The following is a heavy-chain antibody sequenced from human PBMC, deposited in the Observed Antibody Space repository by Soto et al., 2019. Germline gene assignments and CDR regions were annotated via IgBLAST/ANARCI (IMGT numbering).Heavy chain of an antibody. V-gene: IGHV3-7*05. CDR2: INQDGSEK. CDR3: ARAMGGTSDH. CDR1: GFTFGISW. J-gene: IGHJ5*02. Sequence: GGSLRLSCAASGFTFGISWMSWVRQAPGKGLEWVAHINQDGSEKYYVDSVKGRFTISRDNARNSLYLQMNSLRVEDTAVYYCARAMGGTSDHWGQGTLVTVSS. D-gene: IGHD1-1*01.